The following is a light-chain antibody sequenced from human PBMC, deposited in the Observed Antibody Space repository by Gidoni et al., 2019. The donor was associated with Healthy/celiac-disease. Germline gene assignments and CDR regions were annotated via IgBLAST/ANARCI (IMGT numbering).Light chain of an antibody. CDR3: QQYGSSPPYT. J-gene: IGKJ2*01. CDR2: GAS. V-gene: IGKV3-20*01. Sequence: GTLSLSPGERATLSCRASQSVSSSYLAWYQQKPGQAPRLLIYGASSRATGIPDRFSGSGSGTDFTLTISRLEPEDFAVYYCQQYGSSPPYTFGQGTKLEIK. CDR1: QSVSSSY.